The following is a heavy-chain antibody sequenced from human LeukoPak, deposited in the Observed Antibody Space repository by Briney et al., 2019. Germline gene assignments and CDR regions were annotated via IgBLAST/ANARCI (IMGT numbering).Heavy chain of an antibody. V-gene: IGHV3-66*01. CDR3: ARFMPTESIDAFDI. CDR2: LYSGGAT. CDR1: GFTFSSYT. Sequence: GGSLRLSCAASGFTFSSYTMTWVRQAPGKGLEWLSVLYSGGATYYADSVKGRFTLSRDNSKNTLYLQMNSVKPEDTAVYYCARFMPTESIDAFDIWGQGTMVTVS. D-gene: IGHD2-2*01. J-gene: IGHJ3*02.